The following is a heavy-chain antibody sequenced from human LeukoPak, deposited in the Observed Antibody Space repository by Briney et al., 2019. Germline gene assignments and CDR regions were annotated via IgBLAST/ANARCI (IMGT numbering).Heavy chain of an antibody. CDR1: GFTFSTYS. CDR2: ISSSSNYI. Sequence: GGSLRLSCAASGFTFSTYSMNWVRQAPGKGLEWVSSISSSSNYIYYADSVKGRIIISRDNAKNSLYLQMNSLRAEDTAVYYCAPGPPYVTWGQGTLVTVSS. CDR3: APGPPYVT. V-gene: IGHV3-21*01. D-gene: IGHD3-16*01. J-gene: IGHJ5*02.